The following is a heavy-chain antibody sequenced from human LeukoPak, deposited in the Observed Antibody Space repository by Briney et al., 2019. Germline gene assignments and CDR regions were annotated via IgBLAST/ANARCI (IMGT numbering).Heavy chain of an antibody. V-gene: IGHV4-30-4*01. Sequence: PSQTLSLTCTVSGGSISCGDYYWSWIRQPPGTGLKWIGYIFYSGNTYYNPSLKSRVPISVDTSKNRFSLKLSSVTPEDTAVYYCVRLVGGDIDYWGQGTLVTVSS. J-gene: IGHJ4*02. CDR3: VRLVGGDIDY. CDR2: IFYSGNT. CDR1: GGSISCGDYY. D-gene: IGHD5-12*01.